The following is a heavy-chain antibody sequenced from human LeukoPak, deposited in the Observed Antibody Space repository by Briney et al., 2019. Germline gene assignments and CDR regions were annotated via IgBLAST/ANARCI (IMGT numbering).Heavy chain of an antibody. D-gene: IGHD2-15*01. V-gene: IGHV3-73*01. CDR1: GFTFSGSA. Sequence: GGSLRLSCAASGFTFSGSAMHWVRQASGKGLEWVGRIRSKANSYATAYAASVKGRFTISRDDSKNTAYLQMNSLKTEDTAVYYCTRAYCRGGSCYYYYGMDVWGKGTTVSVSS. CDR2: IRSKANSYAT. CDR3: TRAYCRGGSCYYYYGMDV. J-gene: IGHJ6*04.